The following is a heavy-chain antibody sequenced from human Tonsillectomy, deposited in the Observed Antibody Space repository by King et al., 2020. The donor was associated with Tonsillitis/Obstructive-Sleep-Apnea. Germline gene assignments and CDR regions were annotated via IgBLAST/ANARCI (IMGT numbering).Heavy chain of an antibody. CDR1: GFTFSSYR. CDR2: IKQDGTEK. D-gene: IGHD3-16*01. Sequence: VQLVESGGGLVQPGGSLRLSCAASGFTFSSYRMSWVRQAPGKGLEWVANIKQDGTEKYYVDSVKGRFTISRDNAKNSLYLQMNSLRAEDTAVYYCAREAWGSLDSWGQGTLVTVSS. V-gene: IGHV3-7*03. CDR3: AREAWGSLDS. J-gene: IGHJ4*02.